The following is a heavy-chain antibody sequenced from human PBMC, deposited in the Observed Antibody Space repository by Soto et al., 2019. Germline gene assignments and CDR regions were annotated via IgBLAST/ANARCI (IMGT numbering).Heavy chain of an antibody. D-gene: IGHD3-22*01. CDR3: ARPKDYDDCLDS. CDR1: GYTFTSTW. CDR2: INPYGGAA. V-gene: IGHV1-46*01. Sequence: EASVKVSCKASGYTFTSTWMHWVRQAPGQGLEWMGIINPYGGAATYAEKFQGRVTMTRDTSTATDYMELSSLRSEDTAMYYCARPKDYDDCLDSWGQGTLVTVS. J-gene: IGHJ4*02.